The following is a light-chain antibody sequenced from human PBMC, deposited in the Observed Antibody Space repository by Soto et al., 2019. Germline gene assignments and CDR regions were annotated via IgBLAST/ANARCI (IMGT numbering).Light chain of an antibody. V-gene: IGKV3-20*01. J-gene: IGKJ1*01. CDR1: QRGFSSY. Sequence: EIVLTQSPGTLSLSPGERATLSCRASQRGFSSYLAWYQQTPGQAPRLLIYGASSRATGIPDRFSGSGYGKSFTLTSTRMEFEEFAVYLCQQYGNPPWTFGQGKKVEIK. CDR2: GAS. CDR3: QQYGNPPWT.